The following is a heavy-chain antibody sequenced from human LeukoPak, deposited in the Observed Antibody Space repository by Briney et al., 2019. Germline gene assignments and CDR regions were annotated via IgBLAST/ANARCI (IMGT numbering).Heavy chain of an antibody. Sequence: PGGSLRLSCAASGFTFSTYFMSWVRQAPGKGLEWVSTISGSSSTTYYADSVKGRFTISRDNSKNTLYLQMNSLRAEDTALYYCAKDAQGLVRGGIYFDFWGQGSLVTVSS. CDR3: AKDAQGLVRGGIYFDF. CDR2: ISGSSSTT. J-gene: IGHJ4*02. V-gene: IGHV3-23*01. D-gene: IGHD6-19*01. CDR1: GFTFSTYF.